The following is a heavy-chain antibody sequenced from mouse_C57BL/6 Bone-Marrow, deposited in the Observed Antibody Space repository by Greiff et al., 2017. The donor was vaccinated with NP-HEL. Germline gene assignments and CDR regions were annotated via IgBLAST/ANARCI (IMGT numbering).Heavy chain of an antibody. J-gene: IGHJ1*03. CDR2: IDPSDSET. V-gene: IGHV1-52*01. Sequence: QVQLQQPGAELVRPGSSVKLSCKASGYTFTSYWMHWVKQRPIQGLEWIGNIDPSDSETHYNQKFKDKATLTVDKSSSTAYMQLSSLTSEDSAVYYCARDRDGYPYWYFDVWGTGTTVTVSS. CDR1: GYTFTSYW. CDR3: ARDRDGYPYWYFDV. D-gene: IGHD2-3*01.